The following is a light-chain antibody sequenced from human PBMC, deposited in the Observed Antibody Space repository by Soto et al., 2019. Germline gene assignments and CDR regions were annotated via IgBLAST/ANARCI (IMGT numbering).Light chain of an antibody. CDR1: QTIFYSSNNRNY. CDR2: WAS. Sequence: DIVMTQSPDSLTVSLGERATINCTSSQTIFYSSNNRNYLAWYQQRPGQPPKLLIYWASTRESGVPDRFSGSGSGTDFTLTISSLQTEDVALYYCQQYYNFPRTFGQGTRWIS. CDR3: QQYYNFPRT. J-gene: IGKJ1*01. V-gene: IGKV4-1*01.